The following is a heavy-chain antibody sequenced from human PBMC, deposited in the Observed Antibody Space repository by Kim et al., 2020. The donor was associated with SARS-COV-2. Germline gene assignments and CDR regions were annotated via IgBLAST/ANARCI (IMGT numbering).Heavy chain of an antibody. Sequence: GGSLRLSCAASGFTFSSYGMHWVRQAPGKGLEWVAVIWYDGSNKYYADSVKGRFTISRDNSKNTLYLQMNSLRAEDTAVYYCARDPGYSSSWHPFVDWFDPWGQGTLVTVSS. CDR2: IWYDGSNK. D-gene: IGHD6-13*01. V-gene: IGHV3-33*01. CDR3: ARDPGYSSSWHPFVDWFDP. CDR1: GFTFSSYG. J-gene: IGHJ5*02.